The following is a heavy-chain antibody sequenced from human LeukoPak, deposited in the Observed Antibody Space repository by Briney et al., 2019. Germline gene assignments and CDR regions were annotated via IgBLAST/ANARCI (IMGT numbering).Heavy chain of an antibody. Sequence: GASLRLSCAASGFTFSSYAMSWVRQAPGKGLEWVSAISGSGGSTYYADSVKGRFTISRDNSKNTLYLQMNSLRAEDTAVYYRASSRGYSGYDPIDYWGQGTLVTVSS. CDR2: ISGSGGST. V-gene: IGHV3-23*01. D-gene: IGHD5-12*01. J-gene: IGHJ4*02. CDR1: GFTFSSYA. CDR3: ASSRGYSGYDPIDY.